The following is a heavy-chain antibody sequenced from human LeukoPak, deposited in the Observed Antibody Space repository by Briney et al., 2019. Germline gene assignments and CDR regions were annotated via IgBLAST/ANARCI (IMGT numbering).Heavy chain of an antibody. CDR1: GFTFSNYA. D-gene: IGHD4-17*01. CDR2: ITGGGAP. Sequence: GGSLKLSCAASGFTFSNYAVMWLRQAPGQGLEWVSVITGGGAPSYADSVKGRFTISRDNSKNTLYLQMNSLRAEDTAQYFCARDPNGDYVGAFELWGQGTGVTVSS. J-gene: IGHJ3*01. CDR3: ARDPNGDYVGAFEL. V-gene: IGHV3-23*01.